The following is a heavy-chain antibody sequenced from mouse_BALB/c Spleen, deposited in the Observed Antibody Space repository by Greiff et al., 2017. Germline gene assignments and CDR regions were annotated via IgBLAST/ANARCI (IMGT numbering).Heavy chain of an antibody. D-gene: IGHD4-1*01. Sequence: EVKLQESGGGLVQPGGSRKLSCAASGFTFSSFGMHWVRQAPEKGLEWVAYISSGSSTIYYADTVKGRFTISRDNPKNTLFLQMTSLRSEDTAMYYCARRSTGTHFDYWGQGTTLTVSS. J-gene: IGHJ2*01. CDR1: GFTFSSFG. CDR3: ARRSTGTHFDY. V-gene: IGHV5-17*02. CDR2: ISSGSSTI.